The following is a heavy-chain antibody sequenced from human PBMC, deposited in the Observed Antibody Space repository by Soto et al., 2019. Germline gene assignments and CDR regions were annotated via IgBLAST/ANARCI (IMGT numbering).Heavy chain of an antibody. J-gene: IGHJ4*02. CDR2: IYYSGST. V-gene: IGHV4-30-4*01. D-gene: IGHD3-10*01. CDR1: GGSISSGDYY. CDR3: AREKAGVRGVSGTQDFDY. Sequence: SETLSLTCTVSGGSISSGDYYWSWIRQPPGKGLEWIGYIYYSGSTYYNPSLKSRVTISVDTSKNQFSLKLSSVTAADTAVYYCAREKAGVRGVSGTQDFDYRGQGTLGTVSS.